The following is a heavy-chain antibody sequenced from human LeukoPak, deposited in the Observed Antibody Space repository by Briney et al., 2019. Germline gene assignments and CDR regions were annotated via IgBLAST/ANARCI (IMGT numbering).Heavy chain of an antibody. J-gene: IGHJ6*03. CDR2: IIPIFGTA. Sequence: SVKVSCKASGGTFSSYAISWVRQAPGQGLEWMGGIIPIFGTANYAQKFQGRVTITTDESTSTAYMELSSLRSEDTAVYYCARGTDGTNDYYYYYMDVWGKGTTVTVSS. D-gene: IGHD1/OR15-1a*01. CDR3: ARGTDGTNDYYYYYMDV. CDR1: GGTFSSYA. V-gene: IGHV1-69*05.